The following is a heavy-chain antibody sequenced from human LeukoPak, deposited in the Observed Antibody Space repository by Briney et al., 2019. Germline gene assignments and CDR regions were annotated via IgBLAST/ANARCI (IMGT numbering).Heavy chain of an antibody. J-gene: IGHJ5*02. V-gene: IGHV3-21*05. CDR1: GFTFSSYS. Sequence: GGSLRLSCAASGFTFSSYSMNWVRQAPGKGLEWVSYITSSGSVMYHADSVRGRFTISRDNAKNSLYLEMNSLRAEDTAVYYCAKDRYSSSWFNWFDPWGQGTLVTVSS. CDR3: AKDRYSSSWFNWFDP. D-gene: IGHD6-13*01. CDR2: ITSSGSVM.